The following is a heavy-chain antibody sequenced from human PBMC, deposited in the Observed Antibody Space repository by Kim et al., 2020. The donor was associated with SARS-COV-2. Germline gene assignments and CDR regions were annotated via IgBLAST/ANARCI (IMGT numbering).Heavy chain of an antibody. J-gene: IGHJ4*02. V-gene: IGHV1-69*13. CDR2: IIPIFGTA. CDR1: GGTFSSYA. Sequence: SVKVSCKASGGTFSSYAISWVRQAPGQGLEWMGGIIPIFGTANYAQKFQGRVTITADESTSTAYMELSSLRSEDTAVYYCAIPRSHLYSYGYPYWGQGTLVTVSS. D-gene: IGHD5-18*01. CDR3: AIPRSHLYSYGYPY.